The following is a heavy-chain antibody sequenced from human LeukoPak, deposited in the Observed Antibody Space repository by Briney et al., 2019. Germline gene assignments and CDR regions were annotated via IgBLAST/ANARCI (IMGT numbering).Heavy chain of an antibody. Sequence: ASVKVSCKASGYTFSISSIAWVRQAPGQGLEWMGGIIPIFGTANYAQNFQGRVTITADESTSTAYMELSSLRSEDTAVYYCARGLRRDGYNPLYYFDYWGQGTLVTVSS. V-gene: IGHV1-69*13. CDR2: IIPIFGTA. J-gene: IGHJ4*02. D-gene: IGHD5-24*01. CDR3: ARGLRRDGYNPLYYFDY. CDR1: GYTFSISS.